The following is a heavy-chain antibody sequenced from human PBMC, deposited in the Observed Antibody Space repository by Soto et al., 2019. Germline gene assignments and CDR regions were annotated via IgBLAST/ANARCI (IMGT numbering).Heavy chain of an antibody. CDR1: GGTFSSYP. CDR3: AREPYYYDSSLHIDY. CDR2: FIPILGTP. J-gene: IGHJ4*02. Sequence: ASVKVSCKASGGTFSSYPISWVRQAPGQGLEWIGGFIPILGTPNYAQKFQGRVTVTANEVTRTAYMELTRLRSDDTAVYYCAREPYYYDSSLHIDYWRQGTRVTVSS. D-gene: IGHD3-22*01. V-gene: IGHV1-69*13.